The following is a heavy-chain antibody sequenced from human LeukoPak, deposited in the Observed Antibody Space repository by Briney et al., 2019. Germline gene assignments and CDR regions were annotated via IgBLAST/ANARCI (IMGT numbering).Heavy chain of an antibody. CDR3: ARGGGSWSIPLDY. Sequence: ASVKVSCKASGYTFTGYYMHWVRQAPGQGLEWMGWINPNSGGTNYAQKFKGRVTMTRDTSISTAYMELSRLRSDDTAVYYCARGGGSWSIPLDYWGQGTLVTVST. V-gene: IGHV1-2*02. J-gene: IGHJ4*02. CDR1: GYTFTGYY. D-gene: IGHD6-13*01. CDR2: INPNSGGT.